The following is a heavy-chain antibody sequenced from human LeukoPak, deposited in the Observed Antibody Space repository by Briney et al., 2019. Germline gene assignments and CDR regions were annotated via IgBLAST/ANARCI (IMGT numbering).Heavy chain of an antibody. D-gene: IGHD6-19*01. CDR2: LVYDERI. CDR3: ARDLSAAFDF. Sequence: GGSLRLSCAASGFPFSSYGMHWVRQAPGKGLEWVARLVYDERIDYANSVRGRFSISRDNSKNTLFLDMSDLRVEDTAVYYCARDLSAAFDFWGQGVLVTVSS. J-gene: IGHJ4*02. CDR1: GFPFSSYG. V-gene: IGHV3-33*01.